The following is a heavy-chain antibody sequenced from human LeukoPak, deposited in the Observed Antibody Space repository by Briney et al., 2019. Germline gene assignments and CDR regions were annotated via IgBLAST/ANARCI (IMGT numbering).Heavy chain of an antibody. J-gene: IGHJ5*02. V-gene: IGHV3-23*01. D-gene: IGHD1-1*01. Sequence: PGGSLRLSCAASGFTFATYDMSWVRQAPGKGLEWVSSISDSSGNTYYADSVKGRFTISRDNSKNTLYLQMNSLRAEDTAVYYCAKRARLEWFDPWGQGTLVTVSS. CDR3: AKRARLEWFDP. CDR2: ISDSSGNT. CDR1: GFTFATYD.